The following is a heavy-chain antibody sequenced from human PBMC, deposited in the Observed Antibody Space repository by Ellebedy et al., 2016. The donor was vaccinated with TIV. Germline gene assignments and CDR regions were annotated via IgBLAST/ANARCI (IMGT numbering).Heavy chain of an antibody. D-gene: IGHD5-18*01. Sequence: GESLKISCAASGFIVSSFYMSWVRQAPGKGLEWVSVIYTGGNTYYADSVKGRFTISRDISKNTLYLQLNRLRAEETAVYYCARGFDRAMVTAADYWGQGTLVTVSS. J-gene: IGHJ4*02. CDR2: IYTGGNT. CDR3: ARGFDRAMVTAADY. CDR1: GFIVSSFY. V-gene: IGHV3-53*01.